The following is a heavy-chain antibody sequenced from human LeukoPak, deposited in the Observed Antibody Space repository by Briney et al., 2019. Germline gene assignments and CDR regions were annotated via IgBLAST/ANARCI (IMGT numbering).Heavy chain of an antibody. D-gene: IGHD3-22*01. CDR1: GFTFYIYC. Sequence: GGSLRLSCAASGFTFYIYCMHWVPQAPGKGLVWVSRINSDGSSTSYADSVKGRFTIYRDNAKNMLYLQMNSLRADDTAVYYCARDQSGYSDYWGQGTMVTVSS. CDR3: ARDQSGYSDY. J-gene: IGHJ4*02. V-gene: IGHV3-74*01. CDR2: INSDGSST.